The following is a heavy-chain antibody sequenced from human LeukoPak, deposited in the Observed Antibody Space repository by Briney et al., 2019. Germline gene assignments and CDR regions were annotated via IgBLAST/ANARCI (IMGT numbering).Heavy chain of an antibody. V-gene: IGHV4-34*01. D-gene: IGHD3-22*01. CDR1: GGSFSGYY. Sequence: PSETLSLTCAVYGGSFSGYYWSWIRQPPGRGLEWIGDIYYSGSTNYNPSLKCQVTISVDTSKNQFSLKMSSVTAAVTAVYYCARREQSYYDSSGRNAFDIWGQGAMVTVSS. J-gene: IGHJ3*02. CDR2: IYYSGST. CDR3: ARREQSYYDSSGRNAFDI.